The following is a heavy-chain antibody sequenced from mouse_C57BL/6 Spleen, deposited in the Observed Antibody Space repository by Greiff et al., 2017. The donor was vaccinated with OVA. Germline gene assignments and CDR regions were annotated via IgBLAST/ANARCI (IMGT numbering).Heavy chain of an antibody. CDR2: INYDGSST. D-gene: IGHD1-3*01. J-gene: IGHJ2*01. V-gene: IGHV5-16*01. CDR3: ARALKYSFDY. Sequence: EVHLVESAGGLVQPGRSMKLSCTASGFTFSDYYMAWVRQVPEKGLEWVANINYDGSSTYYLDSLKSRFIISRDNAKNILYLQMSSLKSEDTATYYCARALKYSFDYWGQVTTLTVSS. CDR1: GFTFSDYY.